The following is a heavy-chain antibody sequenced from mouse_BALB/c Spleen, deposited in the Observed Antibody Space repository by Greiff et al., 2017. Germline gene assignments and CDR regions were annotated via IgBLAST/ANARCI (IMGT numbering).Heavy chain of an antibody. D-gene: IGHD4-1*01. J-gene: IGHJ3*01. CDR1: GFTFSSYA. V-gene: IGHV5-9-3*01. CDR2: ISSGGSYT. Sequence: EVQLVESGGGLVKPGGSLKLSCAASGFTFSSYAMSWVRQTPEKRLEWVATISSGGSYTYYPDSVKGRSTISRDNAKNTRYLQMSSLRSEDTAMYYCARDGRASWDWFAYWGQGTLVTVSA. CDR3: ARDGRASWDWFAY.